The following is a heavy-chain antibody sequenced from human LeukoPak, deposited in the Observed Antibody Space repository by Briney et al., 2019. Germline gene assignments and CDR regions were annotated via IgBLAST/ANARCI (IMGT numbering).Heavy chain of an antibody. CDR2: ISYDGSNK. CDR1: GFTFTSYG. J-gene: IGHJ4*02. Sequence: GGSLRLSCAASGFTFTSYGMHWVRQAPGKGLEWVAVISYDGSNKYYANSVKGRFTISRDNSKNTLYLQMDSLRAEDTAVYSCASLPPDIVVVPAAGLDYWGQGTLVTASS. CDR3: ASLPPDIVVVPAAGLDY. D-gene: IGHD2-2*01. V-gene: IGHV3-30*03.